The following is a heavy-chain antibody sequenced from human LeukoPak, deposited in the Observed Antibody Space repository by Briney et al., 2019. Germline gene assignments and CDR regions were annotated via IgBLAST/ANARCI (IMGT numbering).Heavy chain of an antibody. Sequence: GGSLKLSCAASGFTFSGPAIHWVRQASGKGLGWVGRIRSKANSHATAYAASVKGRFIISRDDSKNTAYLQMNSLKTEDTAVYYCRGVIVDDAFDMWGQGTMVTVSS. V-gene: IGHV3-73*01. CDR2: IRSKANSHAT. J-gene: IGHJ3*02. CDR1: GFTFSGPA. D-gene: IGHD2/OR15-2a*01. CDR3: RGVIVDDAFDM.